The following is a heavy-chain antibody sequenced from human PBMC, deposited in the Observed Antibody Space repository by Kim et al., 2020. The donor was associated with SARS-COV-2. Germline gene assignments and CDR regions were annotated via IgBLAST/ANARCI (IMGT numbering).Heavy chain of an antibody. D-gene: IGHD3-10*01. V-gene: IGHV3-33*06. CDR3: VKGRDYYGMDG. CDR2: IWYDGSNK. J-gene: IGHJ6*02. Sequence: SLRLSCAASGFTFSSYGMHWVRQAPGKGLEWVAVIWYDGSNKYYADSVKGRFTISRDNSKNTLYLQMNSLRVEDTAVYYCVKGRDYYGMDGWGQGMTVTVSS. CDR1: GFTFSSYG.